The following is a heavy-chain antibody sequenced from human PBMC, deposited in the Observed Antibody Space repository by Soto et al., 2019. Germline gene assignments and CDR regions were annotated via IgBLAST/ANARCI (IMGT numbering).Heavy chain of an antibody. Sequence: PGGSLRLSCAASGFTFDDYAMHWVRQAPGKGLEWVSGISWNSGSIGYADSVKGRFTISRDNAKNSPYLQMNSLRAEDTALYYCAKAGLYYDFWSGHFDYWGQGTLVTVSS. J-gene: IGHJ4*02. D-gene: IGHD3-3*01. CDR3: AKAGLYYDFWSGHFDY. CDR1: GFTFDDYA. CDR2: ISWNSGSI. V-gene: IGHV3-9*01.